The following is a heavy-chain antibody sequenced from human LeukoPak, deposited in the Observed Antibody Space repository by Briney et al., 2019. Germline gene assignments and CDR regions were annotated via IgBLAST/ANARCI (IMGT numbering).Heavy chain of an antibody. CDR1: GYTFSTYG. J-gene: IGHJ5*02. D-gene: IGHD3-22*01. V-gene: IGHV1-8*02. Sequence: ASVKVSCKASGYTFSTYGISWVRQAPGQGLEWMGWMNPNSGNTGYAQKFQGRVTMTRNTSISTAYMELSSLRSEDTAVYYCARGNYYDSSGYYYWFDPWGQGTLVTVSS. CDR3: ARGNYYDSSGYYYWFDP. CDR2: MNPNSGNT.